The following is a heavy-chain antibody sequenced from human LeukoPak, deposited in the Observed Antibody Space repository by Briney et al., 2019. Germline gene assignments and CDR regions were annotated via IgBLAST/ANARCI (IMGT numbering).Heavy chain of an antibody. V-gene: IGHV3-7*01. CDR2: IKQDGSET. D-gene: IGHD6-13*01. Sequence: GGSLRLSCEASQFTLSSYWMSWVRQAPGKGLEWVASIKQDGSETYYVDSVKGRFTISRDNAKNSLFLQMNSQRVEDSAVYYCARGPIAAAGKDWFDPWGQGTLVTVSS. CDR3: ARGPIAAAGKDWFDP. CDR1: QFTLSSYW. J-gene: IGHJ5*02.